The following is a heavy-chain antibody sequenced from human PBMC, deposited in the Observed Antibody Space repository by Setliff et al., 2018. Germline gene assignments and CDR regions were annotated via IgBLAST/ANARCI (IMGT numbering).Heavy chain of an antibody. CDR3: ARRWNFGPYGSGIHDGFDM. CDR1: SGSFSGYS. Sequence: ETLSLTCAVYSGSFSGYSWTWIRQPPGKGLEWIGRIYTSGSTNYNPSLKSRVAISIDTSKSQFSLRLTSETAADTAVYYCARRWNFGPYGSGIHDGFDMWGQGTMVTVSS. CDR2: IYTSGST. D-gene: IGHD3-10*01. V-gene: IGHV4-59*10. J-gene: IGHJ3*02.